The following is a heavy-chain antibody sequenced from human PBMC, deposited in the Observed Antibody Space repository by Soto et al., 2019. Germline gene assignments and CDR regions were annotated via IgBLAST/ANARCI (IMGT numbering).Heavy chain of an antibody. CDR2: IYYSGST. J-gene: IGHJ6*02. V-gene: IGHV4-61*01. D-gene: IGHD4-17*01. CDR3: ARIWGDYGEYTSYHGMDV. Sequence: QVQLQESGPGLVKSSETLSLTCTVSGGSVSSGSYYWSWVRQPPGKGLEWIGYIYYSGSTNYNPSLKSRVTISADTVKNLFSLKLSSVTAADTAVYYCARIWGDYGEYTSYHGMDVWGQGTTVTVSS. CDR1: GGSVSSGSYY.